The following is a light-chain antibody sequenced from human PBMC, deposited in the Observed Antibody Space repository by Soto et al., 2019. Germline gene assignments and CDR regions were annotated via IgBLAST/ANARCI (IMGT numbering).Light chain of an antibody. CDR2: GAS. CDR1: QSVISN. V-gene: IGKV3-15*01. Sequence: EIVMTQSPATLSVSPGERATLSSRASQSVISNFAWYQQKPGRAHRLLIYGASTRVTGVPARFSGSGSGTEFTLTLSSLQSEDFAVYYCQQYNNWPPWAFGQGTKVEIK. CDR3: QQYNNWPPWA. J-gene: IGKJ1*01.